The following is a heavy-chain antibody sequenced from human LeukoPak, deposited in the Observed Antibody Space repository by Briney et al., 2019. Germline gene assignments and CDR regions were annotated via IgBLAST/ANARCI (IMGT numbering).Heavy chain of an antibody. CDR1: GYTFSSYS. CDR2: ISLGSNYI. D-gene: IGHD3-22*01. Sequence: KPGGSLRLSCAASGYTFSSYSINWVRQAPGKGLEWVSSISLGSNYIYYADSVRGRFSISRDDARNSLYLQMDSLRGDDTAVYYCARLRRNSDRSGYYYYYDYWGQGTLVTVSS. J-gene: IGHJ4*02. V-gene: IGHV3-21*01. CDR3: ARLRRNSDRSGYYYYYDY.